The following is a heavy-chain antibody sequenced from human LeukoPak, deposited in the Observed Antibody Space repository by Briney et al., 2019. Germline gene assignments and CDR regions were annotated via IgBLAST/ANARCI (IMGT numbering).Heavy chain of an antibody. Sequence: TGGSLRLSCAAPGFTVSSNYMSWVRQAPGKGLEWVSVIYSGGSTYYADSVKGRFTISRHNSKNTLYLQMDSLRAEDTAVYYCARVRSGYYIYFDYWGQGTLVTVSS. CDR1: GFTVSSNY. V-gene: IGHV3-53*04. CDR3: ARVRSGYYIYFDY. D-gene: IGHD3-22*01. CDR2: IYSGGST. J-gene: IGHJ4*02.